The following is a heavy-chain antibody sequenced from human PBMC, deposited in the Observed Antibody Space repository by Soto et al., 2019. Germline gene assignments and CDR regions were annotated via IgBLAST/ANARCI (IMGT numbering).Heavy chain of an antibody. CDR3: GRGVVIGPAAVLGDGVDDYYYTDV. V-gene: IGHV4-34*01. D-gene: IGHD3-16*01. Sequence: WTWIRQSPGKGLEWIGEISHSGSTIYNPSLKSRITISADTSKNQFSLRLISVTAADTAVYFCGRGVVIGPAAVLGDGVDDYYYTDVWGKGTTVTV. J-gene: IGHJ6*03. CDR2: ISHSGST.